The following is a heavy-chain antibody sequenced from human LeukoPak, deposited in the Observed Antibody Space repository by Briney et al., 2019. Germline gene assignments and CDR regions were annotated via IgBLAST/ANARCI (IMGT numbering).Heavy chain of an antibody. J-gene: IGHJ3*02. CDR3: AATPPMYYDFWSGPQLAFDI. V-gene: IGHV1-58*01. D-gene: IGHD3-3*01. CDR2: IVVGSGNT. CDR1: GFTFTSSA. Sequence: ASVKVSCKASGFTFTSSAVQWVRQARGQRLEWIGWIVVGSGNTNYAQKFQERVTITRDMSTSTAYMELSSLRSEDTAVYYCAATPPMYYDFWSGPQLAFDIWGQGTMVTVSS.